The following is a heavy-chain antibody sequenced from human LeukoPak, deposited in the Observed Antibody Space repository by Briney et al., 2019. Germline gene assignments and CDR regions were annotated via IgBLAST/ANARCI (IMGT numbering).Heavy chain of an antibody. J-gene: IGHJ4*02. D-gene: IGHD3-22*01. CDR2: ISAYNGDT. CDR3: ARDNPYYYLY. Sequence: ASVKVSCKASGYTFKNYGIGWLRQAPGQGLEWMGWISAYNGDTKYLQNLQGRVTMTTDTSTSTVYMELRSLRSDDTAVYYCARDNPYYYLYWGQGTLVTVSS. V-gene: IGHV1-18*01. CDR1: GYTFKNYG.